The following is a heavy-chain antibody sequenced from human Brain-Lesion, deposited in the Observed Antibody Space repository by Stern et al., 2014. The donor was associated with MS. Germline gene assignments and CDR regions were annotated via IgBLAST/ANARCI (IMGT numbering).Heavy chain of an antibody. CDR3: ARFPASRPHVFDS. D-gene: IGHD6-13*01. V-gene: IGHV4-4*02. CDR2: SDHSGST. Sequence: QVQLQESGPGLVKPSGTLSLTCAVSGGSISSSNWWSWVRQSPGKGLEWIGESDHSGSTIYNPSLKGRAPVSGDKPKNRFPLNLRSVTAADTAVYFCARFPASRPHVFDSWGQGTLVTVSS. J-gene: IGHJ4*02. CDR1: GGSISSSNW.